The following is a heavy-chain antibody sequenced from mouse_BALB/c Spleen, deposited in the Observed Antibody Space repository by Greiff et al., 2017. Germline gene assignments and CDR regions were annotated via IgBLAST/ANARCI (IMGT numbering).Heavy chain of an antibody. J-gene: IGHJ3*01. D-gene: IGHD2-9*01. CDR3: ARQSYYGYDPFAY. Sequence: EVQLQESGGGLVQPGGSLKLSCAASGFDFSRYWMSWVRQAPGKGLEWIGEINPDSSTINYTPSLKDKFIISRDNAKNTLYLQMSKVRSEDTAFYYCARQSYYGYDPFAYWGQGTLVTVSA. CDR2: INPDSSTI. V-gene: IGHV4-1*02. CDR1: GFDFSRYW.